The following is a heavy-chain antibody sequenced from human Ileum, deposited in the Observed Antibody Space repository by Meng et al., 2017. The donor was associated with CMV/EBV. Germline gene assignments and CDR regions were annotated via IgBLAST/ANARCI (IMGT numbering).Heavy chain of an antibody. CDR1: GYSFTAYT. CDR3: ARDNWGSDY. CDR2: INTYTGDT. J-gene: IGHJ4*02. V-gene: IGHV1-2*06. Sequence: QVQVVQSGAEVKKPGASAKVSCKTSGYSFTAYTIHWARQAPGQGLEWMGRINTYTGDTYYAQKFRGRVTMTRDTSITTVYMELRGLRSDDTAMYYCARDNWGSDYWGQGTLVTVSS. D-gene: IGHD3-16*01.